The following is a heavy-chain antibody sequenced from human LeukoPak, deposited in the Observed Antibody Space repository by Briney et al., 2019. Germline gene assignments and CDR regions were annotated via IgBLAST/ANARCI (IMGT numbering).Heavy chain of an antibody. J-gene: IGHJ4*02. V-gene: IGHV3-23*01. Sequence: GGSLRLSCAASGFTFSSYAMSWVRQAPGKGLEWVSAISKDADATYYAGSVKGRFTISRDNSKDTLSLQMNSLRAEDTAVYYCAKESPYCHGTDCRIYYFDSWGQGTLVTVSS. D-gene: IGHD2/OR15-2a*01. CDR3: AKESPYCHGTDCRIYYFDS. CDR1: GFTFSSYA. CDR2: ISKDADAT.